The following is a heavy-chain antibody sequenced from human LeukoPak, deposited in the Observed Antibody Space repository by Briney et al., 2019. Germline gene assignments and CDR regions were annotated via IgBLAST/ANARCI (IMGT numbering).Heavy chain of an antibody. CDR3: ARYYGLSGGAY. CDR2: ISHSGSS. D-gene: IGHD3-10*01. Sequence: SETLSLTCTVSGYSISSGFHWAWIRQPPAPGLEWIGSISHSGSSRFTPSLKSRLIISLDTSKNQFSLKLTSVTATDTAVYYCARYYGLSGGAYWGQGTLVTVSS. CDR1: GYSISSGFH. V-gene: IGHV4-38-2*02. J-gene: IGHJ4*02.